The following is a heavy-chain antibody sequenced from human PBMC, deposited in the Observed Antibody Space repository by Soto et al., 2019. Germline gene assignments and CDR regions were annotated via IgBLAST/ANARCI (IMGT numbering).Heavy chain of an antibody. Sequence: PGGSLRLSCAASGFTFSSYPMYWVRQAPGKGLEWVSEIGFSGETTYYADSVKGRFTISRDNSKNTLYLQMNSLRAEDTALYFCAKDRYYFSWGQGTLVTVSS. CDR3: AKDRYYFS. D-gene: IGHD3-10*01. CDR2: IGFSGETT. J-gene: IGHJ5*02. CDR1: GFTFSSYP. V-gene: IGHV3-23*01.